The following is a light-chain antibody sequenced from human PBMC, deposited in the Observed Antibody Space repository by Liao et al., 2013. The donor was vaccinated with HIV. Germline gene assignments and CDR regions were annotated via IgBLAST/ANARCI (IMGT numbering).Light chain of an antibody. CDR2: QDN. Sequence: SYELTQPPSVSVAPGKTARITCGGYNIGSKSVHWYQQKPGQAPVLVIYQDNKRPSGIPERFSGSNSGNTATLTISGTQAVDEAYYYCQTWDDTTAVFGGGTKLTVL. V-gene: IGLV3-21*01. J-gene: IGLJ2*01. CDR1: NIGSKS. CDR3: QTWDDTTAV.